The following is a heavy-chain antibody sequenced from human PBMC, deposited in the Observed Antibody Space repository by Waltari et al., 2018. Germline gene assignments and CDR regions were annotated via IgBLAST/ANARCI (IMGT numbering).Heavy chain of an antibody. V-gene: IGHV4-34*01. CDR3: ARGEDAYKWGNN. J-gene: IGHJ4*02. D-gene: IGHD1-1*01. Sequence: QVQLQQWGAGLLKPSATLSLTCAVYGGSLSSYYCSWVRQTPGKGLEWIGEIHPSGSTDYNPSLKSRVSISVDTSKNQFSLNLNSVTAADTAVYYCARGEDAYKWGNNWGQGTLVTVSS. CDR2: IHPSGST. CDR1: GGSLSSYY.